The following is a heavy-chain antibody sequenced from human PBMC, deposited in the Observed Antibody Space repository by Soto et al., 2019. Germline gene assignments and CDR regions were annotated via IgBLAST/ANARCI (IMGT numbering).Heavy chain of an antibody. V-gene: IGHV4-30-4*01. CDR2: IYYSGST. J-gene: IGHJ5*02. D-gene: IGHD3-3*01. CDR3: ARDVELTIFGLGSINWFDP. Sequence: TSETPSLTRTVSGGSIRSGDYYWSWIRLPPGKGQEWIGYIYYSGSTYYNLSLKSRVTISVDTSKNQFSLKLSSVTAADTAVYYCARDVELTIFGLGSINWFDPWGQGTLVTVSS. CDR1: GGSIRSGDYY.